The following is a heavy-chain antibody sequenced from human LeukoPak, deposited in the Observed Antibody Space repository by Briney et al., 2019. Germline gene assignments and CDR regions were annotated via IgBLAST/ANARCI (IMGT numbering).Heavy chain of an antibody. CDR2: IWLDGSKE. CDR3: ARLRGDQTYYPDY. Sequence: GGSLRLSCAASGFTFNKYGMHWVRQAPGKGLEWVAVIWLDGSKEYYADSVKGRFTISRDNSQNILYLQMSRLRAEDTAVYYCARLRGDQTYYPDYLGQGTLVTVSS. CDR1: GFTFNKYG. D-gene: IGHD2-21*01. J-gene: IGHJ4*02. V-gene: IGHV3-33*01.